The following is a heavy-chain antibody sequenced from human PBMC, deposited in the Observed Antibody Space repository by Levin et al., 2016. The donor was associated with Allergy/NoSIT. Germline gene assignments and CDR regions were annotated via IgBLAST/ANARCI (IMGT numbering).Heavy chain of an antibody. Sequence: WIRQPPGKGLEWIGYIYYSGSTNYNPSLKSRVTISVDTSKNQFSLKLSSVTAADTAVYYCARDRGDCSSTSCYYYYGMDVWGQGTTVTVSS. J-gene: IGHJ6*02. D-gene: IGHD2-2*01. CDR3: ARDRGDCSSTSCYYYYGMDV. CDR2: IYYSGST. V-gene: IGHV4-59*01.